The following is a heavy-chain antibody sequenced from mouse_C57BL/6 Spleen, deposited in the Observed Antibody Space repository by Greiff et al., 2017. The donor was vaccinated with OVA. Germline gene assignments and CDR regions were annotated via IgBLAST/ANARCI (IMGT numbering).Heavy chain of an antibody. CDR1: GYTFTDYE. D-gene: IGHD1-1*01. CDR3: TRRVTYYGRSYVYFDV. V-gene: IGHV1-15*01. J-gene: IGHJ1*03. Sequence: VQLQQSGAELVRPGASVTLSCKASGYTFTDYEMHWVKQTPVHGLEWIGAIDPETGGTAYNQKLKGMAILTADKSSSTAYMELRSLTSEDSAVYYCTRRVTYYGRSYVYFDVWGTGTTVTVSS. CDR2: IDPETGGT.